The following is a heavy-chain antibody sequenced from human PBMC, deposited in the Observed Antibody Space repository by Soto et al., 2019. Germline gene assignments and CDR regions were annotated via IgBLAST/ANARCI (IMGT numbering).Heavy chain of an antibody. CDR1: GFTFSSFA. Sequence: GGSLRLSCAASGFTFSSFAMSWVRQLPGKGLEWVSGITPSGDATYYADSMRGRFTISRDNSKNTLYLQMDSLRAEDTAVYYCAKMVPRSENSGYFDYFDYWGQVNLVTVAS. V-gene: IGHV3-23*01. J-gene: IGHJ4*02. CDR3: AKMVPRSENSGYFDYFDY. CDR2: ITPSGDAT. D-gene: IGHD3-22*01.